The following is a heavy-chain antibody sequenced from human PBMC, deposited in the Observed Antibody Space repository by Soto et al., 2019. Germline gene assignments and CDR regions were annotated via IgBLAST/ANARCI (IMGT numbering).Heavy chain of an antibody. J-gene: IGHJ4*02. V-gene: IGHV3-21*06. CDR1: GFTFNKYS. Sequence: EVRLVESGGGLVKPGGSLRLSCAASGFTFNKYSMNWVRQAQGKGLEWVSSITSKTGDQYYADSVKGRFIIYRDNTKNSLSLQVTSLRDEDTAVYYCARDLMPNDRGLGDLAYWGQGTLVTVSS. CDR2: ITSKTGDQ. D-gene: IGHD3-22*01. CDR3: ARDLMPNDRGLGDLAY.